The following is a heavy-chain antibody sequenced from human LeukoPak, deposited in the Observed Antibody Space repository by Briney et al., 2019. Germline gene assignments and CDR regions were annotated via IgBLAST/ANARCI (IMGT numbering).Heavy chain of an antibody. CDR2: IYDSGTI. CDR3: ARTAVGQQLGAGAFDT. J-gene: IGHJ3*02. CDR1: GYSISSGYY. D-gene: IGHD6-13*01. Sequence: PSETLSLTCIVSGYSISSGYYWGWIRQPPGKGLEWIGSIYDSGTIYYNPSLKSRVTISIDTSKNQFSLNLSSVTAADTAVYYCARTAVGQQLGAGAFDTWGQGTMVTVSS. V-gene: IGHV4-38-2*02.